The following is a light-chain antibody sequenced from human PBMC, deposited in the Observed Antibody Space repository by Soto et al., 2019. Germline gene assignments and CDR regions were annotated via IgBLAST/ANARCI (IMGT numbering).Light chain of an antibody. CDR2: GAS. V-gene: IGKV3-15*01. J-gene: IGKJ1*01. Sequence: EVVMTQSPASLSVSPGERATLSCRTSQSVTSNLAWYQQRPGQAPRLLIYGASTRATGIPARFRGSGSGTEFTLTISSLQSEDFAVYYCLQYSTGLRTFGQGTKVEIK. CDR1: QSVTSN. CDR3: LQYSTGLRT.